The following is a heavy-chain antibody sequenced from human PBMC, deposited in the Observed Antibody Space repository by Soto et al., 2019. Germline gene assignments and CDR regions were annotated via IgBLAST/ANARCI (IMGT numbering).Heavy chain of an antibody. CDR3: ARDSWQLAGGAFDI. CDR1: GYTFTCYY. CDR2: INPNSGGT. J-gene: IGHJ3*02. D-gene: IGHD6-6*01. Sequence: ASVKVSCNASGYTFTCYYMHWVRQAPGQGLEWMGWINPNSGGTNYAQKFQGWVTMTRDTSISTAYMELSRLRSADTAVYYCARDSWQLAGGAFDIWGQGTMVTVSS. V-gene: IGHV1-2*04.